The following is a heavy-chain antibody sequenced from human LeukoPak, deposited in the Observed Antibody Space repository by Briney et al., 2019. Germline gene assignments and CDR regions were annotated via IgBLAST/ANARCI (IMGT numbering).Heavy chain of an antibody. V-gene: IGHV3-7*01. CDR1: GFTFSSYW. Sequence: TGGSPRLSCAASGFTFSSYWMSWVRQAPGKGLEWVANIKQDGSEKYYVDSVKGRFTISRDNAENTVYLQMNSLRAEDTAVYYCVRGGYGSIDYWGQGTPVTVSS. D-gene: IGHD4-17*01. CDR3: VRGGYGSIDY. J-gene: IGHJ4*02. CDR2: IKQDGSEK.